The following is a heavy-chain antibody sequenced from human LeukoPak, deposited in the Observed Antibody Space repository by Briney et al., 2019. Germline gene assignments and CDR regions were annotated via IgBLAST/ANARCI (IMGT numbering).Heavy chain of an antibody. CDR3: ARGIRGVRGNWFDP. CDR1: GGSISSGSYY. D-gene: IGHD3-10*01. V-gene: IGHV4-61*02. Sequence: ASETLSLTCTVSGGSISSGSYYWSWIRQPAGKGLEWIGRMYTSGSTNYNPSLKSRVTISVDPSKNQFSLKLSSVTAADTAVYYCARGIRGVRGNWFDPWGQGTLVTVSS. J-gene: IGHJ5*02. CDR2: MYTSGST.